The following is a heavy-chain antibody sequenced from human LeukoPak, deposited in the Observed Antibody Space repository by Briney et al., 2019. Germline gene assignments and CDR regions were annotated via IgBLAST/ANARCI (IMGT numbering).Heavy chain of an antibody. V-gene: IGHV4-59*01. CDR2: IDYSGTT. CDR3: ARDSPIDSSGSYYYNMDV. D-gene: IGHD3-22*01. Sequence: PSETLSLTCTVSGGSISSFYWSWTRQPPGKGLEWIGYIDYSGTTNYHPSLKSRVIISVDTSKNQFSLRLSSVTAADTAVYYCARDSPIDSSGSYYYNMDVWGQGTPVTVSS. J-gene: IGHJ6*02. CDR1: GGSISSFY.